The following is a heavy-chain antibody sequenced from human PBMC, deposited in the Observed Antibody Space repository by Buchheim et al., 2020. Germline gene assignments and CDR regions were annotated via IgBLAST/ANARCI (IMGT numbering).Heavy chain of an antibody. J-gene: IGHJ4*02. CDR3: VAGIAAAGPREVDY. CDR1: GFTFSSYW. D-gene: IGHD6-13*01. Sequence: EVQLVESGGGLVQPGGSLRLSCAASGFTFSSYWMSWVRQAPGKGLEWVAKIKQDGSEKYYVDSVKGRFTISRENAKNSLFLQMNSLRAEDTAVYYCVAGIAAAGPREVDYWGQGTL. V-gene: IGHV3-7*01. CDR2: IKQDGSEK.